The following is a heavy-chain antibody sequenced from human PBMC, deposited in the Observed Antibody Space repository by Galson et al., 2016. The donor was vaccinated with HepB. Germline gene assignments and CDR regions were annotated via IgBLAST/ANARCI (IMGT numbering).Heavy chain of an antibody. CDR2: IKSDGSST. J-gene: IGHJ4*02. V-gene: IGHV3-74*01. CDR3: ARVYRTGDFDY. D-gene: IGHD1-1*01. Sequence: SLRLSCAASGFTFTTYWMHWVRQAPGNGLVWISRIKSDGSSTTYADSVKGRFTISRDNAKNTLYLQMNSLKAEDTAVYYCARVYRTGDFDYWGQGTLVTVSS. CDR1: GFTFTTYW.